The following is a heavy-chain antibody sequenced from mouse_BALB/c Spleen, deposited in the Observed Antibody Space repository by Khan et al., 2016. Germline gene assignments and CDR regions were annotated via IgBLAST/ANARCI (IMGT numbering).Heavy chain of an antibody. V-gene: IGHV3-2*02. CDR3: ARWDGYID. D-gene: IGHD1-2*01. Sequence: EVQLQESGPGLVKPSQSLSLTCTVTGYSITSDYAWNWIRQFPGNKLEWMGYISYSGSTSYNPSLKSRISITRDTSKNQFFLQLNSVTTEDTATYYCARWDGYIDWGQGTTLTVSS. J-gene: IGHJ2*01. CDR2: ISYSGST. CDR1: GYSITSDYA.